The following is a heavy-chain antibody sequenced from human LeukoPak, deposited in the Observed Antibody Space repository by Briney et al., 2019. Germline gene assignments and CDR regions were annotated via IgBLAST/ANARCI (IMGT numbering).Heavy chain of an antibody. J-gene: IGHJ6*02. CDR3: ARGVKGGCCSGGSCMTRKIYYYGMDV. CDR1: GGSFSGYY. V-gene: IGHV4-34*01. Sequence: PSETLSLTCAVYGGSFSGYYWSWIRQPPGKGLEWVGEINHSGSTNYNPSLKSRVTISVDTSKNQFSLKLSSVTAADTAVYYCARGVKGGCCSGGSCMTRKIYYYGMDVWGQGTTVTVSS. CDR2: INHSGST. D-gene: IGHD2-15*01.